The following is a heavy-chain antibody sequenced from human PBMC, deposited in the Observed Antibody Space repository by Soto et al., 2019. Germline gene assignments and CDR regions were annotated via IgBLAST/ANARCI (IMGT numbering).Heavy chain of an antibody. Sequence: GESLKISCKGSGYSFTSYWISWVRQMPGKGLEWMGRIDPSDSYTNYSPSFQGHVTISADKSISTAYLQWSSLKASDTAMYYCARPQEVLWFGEFANFAMDGWGQGTTVTFSS. V-gene: IGHV5-10-1*01. CDR1: GYSFTSYW. CDR3: ARPQEVLWFGEFANFAMDG. J-gene: IGHJ6*02. D-gene: IGHD3-10*01. CDR2: IDPSDSYT.